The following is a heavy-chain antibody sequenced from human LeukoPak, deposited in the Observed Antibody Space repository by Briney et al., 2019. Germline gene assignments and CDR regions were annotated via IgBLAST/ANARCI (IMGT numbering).Heavy chain of an antibody. V-gene: IGHV3-33*01. CDR3: ARDPDYYDSSGYYDY. D-gene: IGHD3-22*01. Sequence: GGSLRLSCAASGFTFSRYGMHWVRQAPGKGLEWVAVIWYDGTNKYYADSVKGRFTISRDNSKNTLYLQMNSLRAEDTAVYYCARDPDYYDSSGYYDYWGPGTLVTVSS. J-gene: IGHJ4*02. CDR1: GFTFSRYG. CDR2: IWYDGTNK.